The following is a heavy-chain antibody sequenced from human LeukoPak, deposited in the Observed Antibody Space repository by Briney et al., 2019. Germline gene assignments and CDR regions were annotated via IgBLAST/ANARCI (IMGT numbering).Heavy chain of an antibody. CDR3: ARGRSSSGWVDP. D-gene: IGHD6-6*01. V-gene: IGHV4-30-4*01. J-gene: IGHJ5*02. CDR1: GGSISSGDYY. CDR2: IYYSGST. Sequence: PSETLSLTCTVSGGSISSGDYYWSWIRQPPGKGLEWIGYIYYSGSTYYNPSLKSRVTISVDTSKNQFSLKLSSVTAADTAVYYCARGRSSSGWVDPWGQGTLVTVSS.